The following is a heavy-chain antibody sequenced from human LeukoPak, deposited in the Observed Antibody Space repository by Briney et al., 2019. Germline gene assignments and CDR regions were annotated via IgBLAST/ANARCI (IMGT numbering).Heavy chain of an antibody. CDR1: GGSISSGGYY. V-gene: IGHV4-30-2*01. J-gene: IGHJ4*02. D-gene: IGHD6-19*01. Sequence: SETLSLTCTVSGGSISSGGYYWSWIRQPPGKGLEWIGYIYHSGSTYYNPSLKSRVTISVDRSKNQFSLKLSSVTAADTAVYYCARVIAVAGHRALDYWGRGTLVTVSS. CDR3: ARVIAVAGHRALDY. CDR2: IYHSGST.